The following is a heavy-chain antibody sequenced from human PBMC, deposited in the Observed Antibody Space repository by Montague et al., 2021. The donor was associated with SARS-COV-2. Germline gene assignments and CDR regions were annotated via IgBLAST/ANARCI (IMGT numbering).Heavy chain of an antibody. CDR3: ARDGLERQWWMLGWFDP. CDR2: IYTSGST. CDR1: GGSISSYY. D-gene: IGHD1-1*01. J-gene: IGHJ5*02. V-gene: IGHV4-4*07. Sequence: SETLSLTRTVSGGSISSYYWSWIRQHAGKGLEWIGRIYTSGSTNYNPSLKSRVTMSVDTSKNQFSLKLRSVTAADTAVYFCARDGLERQWWMLGWFDPWGQGTLVTVSS.